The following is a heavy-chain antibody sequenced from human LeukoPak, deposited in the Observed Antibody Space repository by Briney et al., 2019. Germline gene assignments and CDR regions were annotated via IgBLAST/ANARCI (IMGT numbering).Heavy chain of an antibody. J-gene: IGHJ4*02. V-gene: IGHV3-23*01. Sequence: GGSLRLSCAASGFTFSSYAMSWVRQAPGKGLEWVSAISGSGGSTYYADSVKGRFTISRDNSKNTLYLQMNSLRAEDTAVYYCARDFGTIFGVVTYYFDYWGQGTLVTVSS. CDR1: GFTFSSYA. D-gene: IGHD3-3*01. CDR2: ISGSGGST. CDR3: ARDFGTIFGVVTYYFDY.